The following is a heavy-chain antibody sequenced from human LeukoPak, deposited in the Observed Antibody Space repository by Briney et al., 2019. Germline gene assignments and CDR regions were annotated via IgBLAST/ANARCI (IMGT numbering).Heavy chain of an antibody. CDR3: ARIRARESAFDI. CDR2: IIPILGIA. D-gene: IGHD1-26*01. Sequence: SVKVSCKASGGTFTSYAISWVRQAPGQGLEWVGRIIPILGIANYAQKFQGRVTITADKSTSTAYMELSSLRSEDTAVYYWARIRARESAFDIWGQGTMVTVSS. J-gene: IGHJ3*02. CDR1: GGTFTSYA. V-gene: IGHV1-69*04.